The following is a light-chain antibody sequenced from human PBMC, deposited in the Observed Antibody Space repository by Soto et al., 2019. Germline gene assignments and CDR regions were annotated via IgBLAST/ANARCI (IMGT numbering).Light chain of an antibody. CDR2: DVS. CDR1: SSDVGAYNY. J-gene: IGLJ1*01. V-gene: IGLV2-14*01. CDR3: SSFTSSGNYF. Sequence: QSALTQSASVSGSPGQSITISCTGTSSDVGAYNYVSWYQQYPGKAPKLIIYDVSNWPSGISYRFSGSKSGNTASLTISGLQAGDEAIFYCSSFTSSGNYFFGPGTKVTVL.